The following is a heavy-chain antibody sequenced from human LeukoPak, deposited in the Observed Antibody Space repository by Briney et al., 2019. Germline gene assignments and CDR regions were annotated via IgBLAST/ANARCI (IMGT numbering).Heavy chain of an antibody. CDR3: ARIRDGYNDAYDI. CDR2: ISYDGSIK. D-gene: IGHD5-24*01. J-gene: IGHJ3*02. CDR1: GFTFSSYA. V-gene: IGHV3-30*04. Sequence: PGGSLRLSCAASGFTFSSYAMHWVRQAPGKGLEWVAVISYDGSIKNYADSVKGRFTISRDNSKNTLYLQMNSLRSEDTAIYYCARIRDGYNDAYDIWGQGTVVTVPS.